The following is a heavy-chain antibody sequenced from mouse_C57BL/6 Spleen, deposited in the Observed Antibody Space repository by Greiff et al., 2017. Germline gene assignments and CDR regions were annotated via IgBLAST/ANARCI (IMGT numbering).Heavy chain of an antibody. Sequence: QVQLQQPGAELVRPGSSVKLSCKASGYTFTSYWMGWVKQRPGQGLEWIGNIYPSDSETHYNQKFKDKATLTVDKSSSTAYMQLSSLTSEDSAVYYCARAMITTSGGYYAMDYWGQGTSVTVSS. CDR1: GYTFTSYW. CDR2: IYPSDSET. J-gene: IGHJ4*01. D-gene: IGHD2-4*01. V-gene: IGHV1-61*01. CDR3: ARAMITTSGGYYAMDY.